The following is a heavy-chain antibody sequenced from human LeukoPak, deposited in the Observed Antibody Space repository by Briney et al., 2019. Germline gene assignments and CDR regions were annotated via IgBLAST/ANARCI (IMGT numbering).Heavy chain of an antibody. J-gene: IGHJ4*02. CDR3: ATFRLGYSFCG. CDR1: GFTFSSNY. CDR2: IYSGGST. V-gene: IGHV3-53*01. D-gene: IGHD2-21*01. Sequence: GGSLRLSCAASGFTFSSNYMSWVRQAPGEGLEWVSIIYSGGSTYYAESVKVRFTISRDNSKNTLFLQLNSLRAEDTAVYYCATFRLGYSFCGRGQGTLVTVSS.